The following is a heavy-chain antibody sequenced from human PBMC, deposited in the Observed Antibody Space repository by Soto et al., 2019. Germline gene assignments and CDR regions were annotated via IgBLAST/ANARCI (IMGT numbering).Heavy chain of an antibody. J-gene: IGHJ6*02. CDR1: GGTFRTAA. V-gene: IGHV1-69*12. CDR3: ARDTDRPQLGGNYYYILDV. Sequence: QVQLEQSGAEVKKPGSSVKVSCKASGGTFRTAAVSWVRQAPGQGLEWMGGIMPVFRTPDYAQKFHGRVTVTADDSTSTAYMELSGLRSDDTAVYYCARDTDRPQLGGNYYYILDVWGQGTTITVSS. CDR2: IMPVFRTP. D-gene: IGHD2-8*02.